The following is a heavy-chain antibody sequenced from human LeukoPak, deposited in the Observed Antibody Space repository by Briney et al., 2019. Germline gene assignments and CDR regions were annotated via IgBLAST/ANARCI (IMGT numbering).Heavy chain of an antibody. CDR2: IKQDGSDK. J-gene: IGHJ3*02. CDR3: ARVSISGYGFDI. V-gene: IGHV3-7*01. D-gene: IGHD6-19*01. Sequence: GGSLRLSCAASGFTFSNYWMNWVRQAPGKGLEWVANIKQDGSDKHYVDSVKGRFTISRDNAKNSLFLQMNSLSAEDTAVYYCARVSISGYGFDIWGQGTMVTVSS. CDR1: GFTFSNYW.